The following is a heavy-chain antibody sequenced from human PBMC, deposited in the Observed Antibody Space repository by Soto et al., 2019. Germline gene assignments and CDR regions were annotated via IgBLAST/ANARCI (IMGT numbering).Heavy chain of an antibody. CDR1: GGSVSSSSYY. Sequence: QLQLQESGPGLGKPSATLSLTCTVSGGSVSSSSYYWGWVRQPPGKGLEWIGSVYYSGSTYYNPSLESRVTISVDKSKNQFSLKLMSLSAADTAVYYCGRLEGLATISYYFDYWGQGALVTVSS. J-gene: IGHJ4*02. CDR2: VYYSGST. CDR3: GRLEGLATISYYFDY. V-gene: IGHV4-39*01. D-gene: IGHD3-3*01.